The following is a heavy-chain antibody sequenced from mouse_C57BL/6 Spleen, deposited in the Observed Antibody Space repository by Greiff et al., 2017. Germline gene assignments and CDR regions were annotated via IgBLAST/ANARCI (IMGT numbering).Heavy chain of an antibody. CDR2: ISDGGSYT. Sequence: EVKLVESGGGLVKPGGSLKLSCAASGFTFSSYAMSWVRQTPEKRLEWVATISDGGSYTYYPDNVKGRFTISRDNAKNNLYLQMSHLKSEDTAMYYCAREEGDSAWFAYWGQGTLVTVSA. CDR3: AREEGDSAWFAY. J-gene: IGHJ3*01. CDR1: GFTFSSYA. V-gene: IGHV5-4*01.